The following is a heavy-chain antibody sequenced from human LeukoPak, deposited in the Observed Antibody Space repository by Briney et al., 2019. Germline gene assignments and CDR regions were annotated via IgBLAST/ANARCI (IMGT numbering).Heavy chain of an antibody. CDR2: IYYSGST. V-gene: IGHV4-59*08. CDR3: ARFGGIAVANNWSDP. CDR1: GGSISSYY. J-gene: IGHJ5*02. Sequence: SETLSLTCTVSGGSISSYYWSWIRQPPGKGLEWIGYIYYSGSTNYNSSLKSRVTISVDTSKNQFSLKLSSVTAADTAVYYCARFGGIAVANNWSDPWGQGTLVTVSS. D-gene: IGHD6-19*01.